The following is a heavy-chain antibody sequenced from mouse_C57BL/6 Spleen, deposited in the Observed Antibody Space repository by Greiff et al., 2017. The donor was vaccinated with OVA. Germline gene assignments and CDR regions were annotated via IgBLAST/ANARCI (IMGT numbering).Heavy chain of an antibody. CDR3: ARGYDGYYEFAY. V-gene: IGHV1-82*01. CDR2: IYPGDGDA. J-gene: IGHJ3*01. CDR1: GYAFSSSW. Sequence: QVQLKESGPELVKPGASVKISCKASGYAFSSSWMNWVKQRPGKGLEWIGRIYPGDGDANYNGKFKGKATLTADKSSSTAYMQLSSLTSEDSAVYFCARGYDGYYEFAYWGQGTLVTVSA. D-gene: IGHD2-3*01.